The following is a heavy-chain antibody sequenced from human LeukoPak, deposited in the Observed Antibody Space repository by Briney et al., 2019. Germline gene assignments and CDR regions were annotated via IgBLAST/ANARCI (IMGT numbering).Heavy chain of an antibody. CDR1: GGSISSGGYY. V-gene: IGHV4-31*03. D-gene: IGHD3-16*02. J-gene: IGHJ4*02. CDR3: ARGSPYDYIWGSYRPHFFDY. Sequence: PSETLSLTCTVSGGSISSGGYYWSWLRQHPGKGLEWIVYVYYSGSTYYNPSLKSRVTISVDTSKNQFSLKLSSVTAADTGVYYCARGSPYDYIWGSYRPHFFDYWGQGTLVTVSS. CDR2: VYYSGST.